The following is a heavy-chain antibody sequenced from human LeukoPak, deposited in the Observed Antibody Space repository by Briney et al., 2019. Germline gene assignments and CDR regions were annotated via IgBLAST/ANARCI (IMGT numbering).Heavy chain of an antibody. CDR2: ISVDGSNE. J-gene: IGHJ4*02. CDR3: TRDPTQYLRYGYFDY. CDR1: GFTFSSFG. D-gene: IGHD4-11*01. Sequence: GGSLRLSCAASGFTFSSFGMHWVRQAPGKGLEWVAVISVDGSNEYYADSVKGRFTISRDNSKNTLFLQMNSLRAEDTAVYYCTRDPTQYLRYGYFDYWGQGTLVTVSS. V-gene: IGHV3-30*03.